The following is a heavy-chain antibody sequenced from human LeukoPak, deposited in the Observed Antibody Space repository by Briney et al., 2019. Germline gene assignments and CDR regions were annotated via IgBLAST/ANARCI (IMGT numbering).Heavy chain of an antibody. CDR3: ARGIKYYDSSGYYYATRRFDY. CDR2: INHSGST. D-gene: IGHD3-22*01. Sequence: SETLSLTCAAYGGSFSGYYWSWSRQPPGKGLEWIGEINHSGSTNYNPSLKSRVTISVDTSKNQFSLKLSSVTAADTAVYYCARGIKYYDSSGYYYATRRFDYWGQGTLVTVSS. CDR1: GGSFSGYY. J-gene: IGHJ4*02. V-gene: IGHV4-34*01.